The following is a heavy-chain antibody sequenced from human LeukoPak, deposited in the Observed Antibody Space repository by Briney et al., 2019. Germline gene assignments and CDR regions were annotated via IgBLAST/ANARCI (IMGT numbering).Heavy chain of an antibody. D-gene: IGHD6-19*01. J-gene: IGHJ4*02. CDR2: IYYSGST. CDR3: ARGSSSGLDY. Sequence: SETLSLTCTVSGGSISSSSYYWGWIRQPPGKGLEWIGSIYYSGSTYYNPSLKSRVTISVDTSKNQFSLKLSSVTAADTAVYYCARGSSSGLDYWGQGTLVTVSS. V-gene: IGHV4-39*07. CDR1: GGSISSSSYY.